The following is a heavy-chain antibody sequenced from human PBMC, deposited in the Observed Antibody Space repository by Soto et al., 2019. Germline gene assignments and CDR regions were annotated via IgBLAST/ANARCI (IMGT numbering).Heavy chain of an antibody. J-gene: IGHJ5*02. V-gene: IGHV3-21*01. CDR1: GFTFSSYS. Sequence: EVQLVESGGGLVKPGGSLRLSCAASGFTFSSYSMNWVRQAPGKGLEWVSSISSSSTYIYYADSVKGRFSISRDNAKNSLYLQMNSLRAEDTALYSCARTIYCSGGTCYNNWFDPWGQGTLVAVSS. CDR3: ARTIYCSGGTCYNNWFDP. D-gene: IGHD2-15*01. CDR2: ISSSSTYI.